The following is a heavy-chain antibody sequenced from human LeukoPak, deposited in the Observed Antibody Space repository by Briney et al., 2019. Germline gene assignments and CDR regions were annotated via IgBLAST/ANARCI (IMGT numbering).Heavy chain of an antibody. Sequence: GGSLRLSCAASGFTVSNNYMSWVRQAPGKGLEWVSIIYSDGRTYYADSAKGRFTISRDNSKNTLFLQMNSLRAEDTAVYYCARSSRGYNYGYFDYWGQGTLVTVSS. CDR3: ARSSRGYNYGYFDY. D-gene: IGHD5-18*01. J-gene: IGHJ4*02. CDR2: IYSDGRT. CDR1: GFTVSNNY. V-gene: IGHV3-66*01.